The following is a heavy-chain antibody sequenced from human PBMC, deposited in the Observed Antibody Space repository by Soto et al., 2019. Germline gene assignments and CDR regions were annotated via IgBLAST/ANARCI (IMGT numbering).Heavy chain of an antibody. CDR2: FDPEDGET. CDR1: GYTLTELS. J-gene: IGHJ3*02. D-gene: IGHD3-10*01. CDR3: ATQYSMVRGFYDAFDI. V-gene: IGHV1-24*01. Sequence: ASVKVSCKVSGYTLTELSMHWVRQAPGKGLEWMGGFDPEDGETIYAQKFQGRVTMTEDTSTDTAYMELSSLRSEDTAVYYCATQYSMVRGFYDAFDIWGQGTMVTVSS.